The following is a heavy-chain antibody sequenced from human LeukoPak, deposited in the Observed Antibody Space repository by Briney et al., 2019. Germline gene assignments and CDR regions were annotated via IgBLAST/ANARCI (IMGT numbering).Heavy chain of an antibody. Sequence: GASVKVSCKASGGTFSSYAISWVRQAPGQGLEWMGGIIPIFGTANYAQKFQGRVTITADESTSTAYMELSSLRSEDTAAYYCARGGAGYVFDYWGQGTLVTVSS. CDR3: ARGGAGYVFDY. D-gene: IGHD3-16*01. CDR2: IIPIFGTA. CDR1: GGTFSSYA. J-gene: IGHJ4*02. V-gene: IGHV1-69*13.